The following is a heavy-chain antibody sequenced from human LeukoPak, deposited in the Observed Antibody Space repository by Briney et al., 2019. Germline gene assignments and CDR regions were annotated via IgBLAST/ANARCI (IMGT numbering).Heavy chain of an antibody. CDR3: ARGHKARGDFDY. V-gene: IGHV1-8*01. Sequence: GASVKVSCKASGYTFTSYDINWVRQATGRGLEWMGWMNPNSGNTGYAQKFQGRVTMTRNTSISTAYMELSSLRSEDTAVYYCARGHKARGDFDYWGQGTLVTVSS. CDR1: GYTFTSYD. D-gene: IGHD3-10*01. CDR2: MNPNSGNT. J-gene: IGHJ4*02.